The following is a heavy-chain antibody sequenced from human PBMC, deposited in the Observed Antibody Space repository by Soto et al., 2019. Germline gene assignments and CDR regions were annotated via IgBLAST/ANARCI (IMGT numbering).Heavy chain of an antibody. CDR3: ASQLSVAGNYFFYYAMDV. D-gene: IGHD6-13*01. J-gene: IGHJ6*02. CDR2: IAYDGGNK. Sequence: GGSLRLCCAASGFTFSSYAMHWVRQAAGKGLEWVGVIAYDGGNKYYADSVKGRFTISRDNSKNTVYLQMNSLRVDDTAVYYCASQLSVAGNYFFYYAMDVWGQGTTVTVSS. V-gene: IGHV3-30-3*01. CDR1: GFTFSSYA.